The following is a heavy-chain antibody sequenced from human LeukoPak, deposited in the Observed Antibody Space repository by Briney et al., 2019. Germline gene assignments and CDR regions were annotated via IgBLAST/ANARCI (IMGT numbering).Heavy chain of an antibody. J-gene: IGHJ4*02. CDR2: IYSGGST. V-gene: IGHV3-53*01. CDR3: ARLEADILTGYFDY. D-gene: IGHD3-9*01. Sequence: PGGSLRLSCAASGFTVSSNYMSWVRQAPGKWLEWVSVIYSGGSTYYADSVKGRFTISRDNSKNTLYLQMNSLRAEDTAVYYCARLEADILTGYFDYWGQGTLVTVSS. CDR1: GFTVSSNY.